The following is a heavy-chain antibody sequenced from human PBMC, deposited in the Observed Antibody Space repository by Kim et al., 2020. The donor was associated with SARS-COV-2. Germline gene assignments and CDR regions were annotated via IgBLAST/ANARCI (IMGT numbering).Heavy chain of an antibody. Sequence: AQGFTGRFVFSLDTSVSTAYLQISSLKAEDTAVYYCARAVGATIFGVAFDYWGQGTLVTVSS. J-gene: IGHJ4*02. CDR3: ARAVGATIFGVAFDY. V-gene: IGHV7-4-1*02. D-gene: IGHD3-3*01.